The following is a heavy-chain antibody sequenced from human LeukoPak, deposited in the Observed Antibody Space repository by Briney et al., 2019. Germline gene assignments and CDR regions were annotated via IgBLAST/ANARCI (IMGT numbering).Heavy chain of an antibody. CDR2: IIPIFGTA. CDR1: GGTFSSYA. CDR3: ARDSGIVGATDDAFDI. J-gene: IGHJ3*02. V-gene: IGHV1-69*05. Sequence: SVKVSCKASGGTFSSYAISWVRQAPGQGLEWMGRIIPIFGTANYAQKFQGRVTITTDESTSTAYMELSSLRSEDTAVYYCARDSGIVGATDDAFDIWGQGTMVTVPS. D-gene: IGHD1-26*01.